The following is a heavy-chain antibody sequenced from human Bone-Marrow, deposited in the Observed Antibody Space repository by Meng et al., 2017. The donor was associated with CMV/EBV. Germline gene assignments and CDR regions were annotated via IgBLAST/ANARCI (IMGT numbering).Heavy chain of an antibody. J-gene: IGHJ4*02. V-gene: IGHV3-48*03. D-gene: IGHD2-21*01. Sequence: GESLKISCTASGFTFANYEMNWVRQAPGKGLVWIAYISTSGSTIYYADSVKGRFIISRDDAENSVYLQMNSLTDEDTALYYCAREEINCGGDCYGYWGQGTLVTVSS. CDR1: GFTFANYE. CDR3: AREEINCGGDCYGY. CDR2: ISTSGSTI.